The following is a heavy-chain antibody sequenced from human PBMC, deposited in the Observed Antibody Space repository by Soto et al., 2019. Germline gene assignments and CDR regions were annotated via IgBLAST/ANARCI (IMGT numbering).Heavy chain of an antibody. V-gene: IGHV1-58*02. CDR1: GFTFTSSA. J-gene: IGHJ3*02. D-gene: IGHD3-9*01. CDR2: IVVGSGNT. CDR3: AADPTYYDILTGHDAFDI. Sequence: SVKVSCKASGFTFTSSAMQWVRQARGQRLEWIGWIVVGSGNTNYAQKFQERVTITRDMSTSTAYMELSSLRSEDTAVYYCAADPTYYDILTGHDAFDIWGQGTMVTVSS.